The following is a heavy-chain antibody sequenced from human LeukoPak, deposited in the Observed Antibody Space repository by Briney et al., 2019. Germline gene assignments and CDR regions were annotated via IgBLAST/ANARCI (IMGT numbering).Heavy chain of an antibody. CDR2: ISAYNGDK. Sequence: GASVPVSFKASGFTFTSLGVSWVRQAPGQGLAWMGWISAYNGDKNSAQKFQGRVTMTTDTSTSTAYMELRSLRSEDTAAYYCARRAVGNSYYYNMDVWGKGTTVTVSS. D-gene: IGHD6-19*01. J-gene: IGHJ6*04. CDR3: ARRAVGNSYYYNMDV. CDR1: GFTFTSLG. V-gene: IGHV1-18*01.